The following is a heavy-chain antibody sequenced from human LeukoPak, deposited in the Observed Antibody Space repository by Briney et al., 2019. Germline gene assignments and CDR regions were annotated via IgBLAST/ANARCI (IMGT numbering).Heavy chain of an antibody. V-gene: IGHV1-2*02. CDR3: ARARITIFGVVSQFDY. CDR2: INPNSGGT. CDR1: GYTFTGYY. J-gene: IGHJ4*02. Sequence: ASVKVSCKTSGYTFTGYYLFWVRQAPGQGLEWMGWINPNSGGTNYAQKFQGRVTMTRDTSISTAYMELSRLRSDDTAVYYCARARITIFGVVSQFDYWGQGTLVTVSS. D-gene: IGHD3-3*01.